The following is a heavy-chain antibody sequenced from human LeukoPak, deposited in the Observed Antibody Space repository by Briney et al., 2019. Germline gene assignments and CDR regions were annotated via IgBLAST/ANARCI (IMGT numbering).Heavy chain of an antibody. J-gene: IGHJ4*02. Sequence: GGSLRLSCTASGFTFSSCGIHWVRQAPGQGLEWVAVIWSDGSKKYHADSVKGRFTISRDNTKNMLYLQMNSLRAEDTAIYYCVRVGTDSIGSYPDYWGQGTLVTVTS. CDR3: VRVGTDSIGSYPDY. D-gene: IGHD3-22*01. CDR1: GFTFSSCG. V-gene: IGHV3-33*01. CDR2: IWSDGSKK.